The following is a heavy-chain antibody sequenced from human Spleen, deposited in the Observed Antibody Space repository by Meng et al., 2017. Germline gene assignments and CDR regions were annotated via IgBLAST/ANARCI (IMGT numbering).Heavy chain of an antibody. CDR2: IYHSGST. CDR3: ASYVSGTYRFDP. V-gene: IGHV4-4*02. D-gene: IGHD3-10*01. CDR1: GGSISSSYW. J-gene: IGHJ5*02. Sequence: QVHLQESGPGLVKPSGTLSLTCDVSGGSISSSYWWSWVRQPPGKGLEWMGEIYHSGSTNYNPSLKSRATISFDKSKKEVSLKLRSVTAADTAVYYCASYVSGTYRFDPWGQGTLVTVSS.